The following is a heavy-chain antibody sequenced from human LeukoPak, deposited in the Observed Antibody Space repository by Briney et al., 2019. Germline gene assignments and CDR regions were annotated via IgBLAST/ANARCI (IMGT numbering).Heavy chain of an antibody. J-gene: IGHJ4*02. CDR2: IYSGGRT. D-gene: IGHD6-13*01. V-gene: IGHV3-66*01. CDR1: GFTVSRNY. CDR3: ARAGPSSSWHQFDY. Sequence: GGSLRLSCAASGFTVSRNYMSWVRQAPGKGLEWVSVIYSGGRTYYADSVKGRFTISRDNSKNTLYLQMNSLRAEDTTVYYCARAGPSSSWHQFDYWGQGTLVTVSS.